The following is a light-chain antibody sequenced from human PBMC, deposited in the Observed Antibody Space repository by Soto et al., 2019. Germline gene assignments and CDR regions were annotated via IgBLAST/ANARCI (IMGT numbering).Light chain of an antibody. Sequence: EIVLTQSPGTLSLSPGERATLSCRASQRLSGNYLAWYQQKPGQPPRLLIYGASTSATGIPDRFSGSGSERELTLTISRRGPEDFALYSCPQYGSSHMYSYGQGNKLEIK. CDR2: GAS. CDR1: QRLSGNY. J-gene: IGKJ2*01. V-gene: IGKV3-20*01. CDR3: PQYGSSHMYS.